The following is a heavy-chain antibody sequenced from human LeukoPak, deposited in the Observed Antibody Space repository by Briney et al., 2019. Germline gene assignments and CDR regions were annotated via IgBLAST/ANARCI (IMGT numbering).Heavy chain of an antibody. CDR2: ISAYNGNT. D-gene: IGHD3-22*01. CDR3: ARSRGTMIVVVSKGAAFDI. Sequence: ASVKVSCKASGYTFTSYGISWVRQAPGQGLEWMGWISAYNGNTNYAQKLQGRVTMTTDTSTSTAYMELMSLRSDDTAVYYCARSRGTMIVVVSKGAAFDIWGQGTMVTVSS. CDR1: GYTFTSYG. J-gene: IGHJ3*02. V-gene: IGHV1-18*01.